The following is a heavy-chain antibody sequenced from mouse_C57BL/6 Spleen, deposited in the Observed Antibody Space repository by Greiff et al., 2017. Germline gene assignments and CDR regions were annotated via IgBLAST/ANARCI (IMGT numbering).Heavy chain of an antibody. V-gene: IGHV1-62-2*01. D-gene: IGHD1-1*01. CDR2: FYPGSGSI. J-gene: IGHJ3*01. Sequence: VKLMESGAELVKPGASVKLSCKASGYTFTEYTIHWVKQRSGQGLEWIGWFYPGSGSIKYNEKFKDKATLTADKSSSTVYMELSRLTSEDSAVYFCARHEENYGSTYGGFAYWGQGTLVTVSA. CDR3: ARHEENYGSTYGGFAY. CDR1: GYTFTEYT.